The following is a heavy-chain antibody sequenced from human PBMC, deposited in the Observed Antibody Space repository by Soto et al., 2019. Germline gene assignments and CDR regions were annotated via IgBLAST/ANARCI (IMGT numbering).Heavy chain of an antibody. J-gene: IGHJ4*02. D-gene: IGHD6-13*01. V-gene: IGHV1-46*01. CDR2: INTTSGST. CDR3: ARDLAAGDH. Sequence: QVQLVQSGAEVKKPGASVKVSCKASGYTFTHYYIHWVRQAPGQGLEWMGIINTTSGSTNYAQKFQGRFTSTYDTSTPTVYMELSGLRSEDTAVLYCARDLAAGDHWGQGTLVTVSS. CDR1: GYTFTHYY.